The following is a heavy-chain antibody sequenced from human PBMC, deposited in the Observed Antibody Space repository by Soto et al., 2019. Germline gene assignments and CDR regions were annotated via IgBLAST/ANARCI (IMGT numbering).Heavy chain of an antibody. J-gene: IGHJ4*02. D-gene: IGHD5-18*01. CDR1: GGTFSSYT. CDR3: ARAVDTAMDFDY. CDR2: IIPILGIA. Sequence: QVQLVQSGAEVKKPGSSVKVSCKASGGTFSSYTISWVRQAPGQGLEWMGRIIPILGIANYAQKFQGRVTITADKSTSTADMELSSLRTEDTAVYYCARAVDTAMDFDYWGQGTLVTVSS. V-gene: IGHV1-69*02.